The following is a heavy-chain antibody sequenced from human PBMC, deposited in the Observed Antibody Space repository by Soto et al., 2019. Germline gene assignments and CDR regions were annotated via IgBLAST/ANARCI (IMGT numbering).Heavy chain of an antibody. J-gene: IGHJ6*02. CDR2: MNPNSGNT. CDR3: ASDVGNYDFWSGYLYSNYYYGMDV. Sequence: GASVKVSCKASGYTFTGYDINWVRQATGQGLEWMGWMNPNSGNTGYAQKFQGRVTMTRNTSISTAYMELSSLRSEDTAVYYCASDVGNYDFWSGYLYSNYYYGMDVWGQGTTVTVSS. D-gene: IGHD3-3*01. CDR1: GYTFTGYD. V-gene: IGHV1-8*01.